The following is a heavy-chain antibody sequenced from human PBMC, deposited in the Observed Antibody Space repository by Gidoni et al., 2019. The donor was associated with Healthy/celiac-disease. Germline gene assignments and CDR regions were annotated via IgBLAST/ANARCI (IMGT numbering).Heavy chain of an antibody. Sequence: EVQVVESGGGLVQPGGSLRLSCVGSGFTFSNHYMDWVRQAPGKGLDWVGRIKNRADGYITEYAATVKGRFTISRDDSKNSLYLQMNSLKTEDTAVYYCVRDVYWGPGTVVTVSS. CDR3: VRDVY. D-gene: IGHD2-8*01. CDR2: IKNRADGYIT. V-gene: IGHV3-72*01. J-gene: IGHJ4*02. CDR1: GFTFSNHY.